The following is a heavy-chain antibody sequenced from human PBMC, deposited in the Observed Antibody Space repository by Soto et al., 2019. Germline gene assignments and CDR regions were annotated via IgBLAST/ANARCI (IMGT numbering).Heavy chain of an antibody. J-gene: IGHJ5*02. CDR1: GGSISSSSYY. Sequence: SETLSLTCTVSGGSISSSSYYWGWIRQPPGKGLEWIGSIYYSGSTYYNPSLKSRVTISVDTSKNQFSLKLSSVTAADTAVYYCARHLIEGDYGDYVGWFDPWGQGTLVTVSS. CDR3: ARHLIEGDYGDYVGWFDP. V-gene: IGHV4-39*01. CDR2: IYYSGST. D-gene: IGHD4-17*01.